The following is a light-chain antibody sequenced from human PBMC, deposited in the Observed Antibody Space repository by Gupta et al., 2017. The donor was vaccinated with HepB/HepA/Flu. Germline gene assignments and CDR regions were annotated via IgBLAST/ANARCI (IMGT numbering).Light chain of an antibody. Sequence: QSVLIQPPSASGTPGQRVTISCSGSSSNIGSNTVNWYQQAPGTAPRLLIYSYNQRPSGVPDRFSASKSGTSASLAISGLQSEDEAEYYCSTWDDGLNGVVFGGGTKLTVL. V-gene: IGLV1-44*01. CDR3: STWDDGLNGVV. CDR1: SSNIGSNT. J-gene: IGLJ2*01. CDR2: SYN.